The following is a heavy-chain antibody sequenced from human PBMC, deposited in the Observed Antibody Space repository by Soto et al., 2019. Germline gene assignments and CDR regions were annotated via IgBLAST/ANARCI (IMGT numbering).Heavy chain of an antibody. D-gene: IGHD6-6*01. Sequence: GGSLRLSCAASGFTFSSYAMSWVRQAPGKGLEWVSAISGSGGSTYYADSVKGRFTISRDNSKNTLYLQMNSLRAEDTAVYYCAKVPFALYSAARPGNYFDYWGQGTLVTVSS. CDR2: ISGSGGST. CDR3: AKVPFALYSAARPGNYFDY. J-gene: IGHJ4*02. CDR1: GFTFSSYA. V-gene: IGHV3-23*01.